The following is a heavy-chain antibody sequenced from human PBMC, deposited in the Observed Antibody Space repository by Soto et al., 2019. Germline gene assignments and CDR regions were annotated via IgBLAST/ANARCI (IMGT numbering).Heavy chain of an antibody. CDR2: ISDSGDNT. J-gene: IGHJ6*02. CDR1: GFTFSNYA. CDR3: AKAPDTCQYSSRWSPYMDV. V-gene: IGHV3-23*01. Sequence: PGGSLRLSCAASGFTFSNYAMNWVRQAPGKGLEWVSGISDSGDNTFYADSVRGRFTVSRDNSKNTLYLQMDSLRAEDKAVFYCAKAPDTCQYSSRWSPYMDVWGQGTTANV. D-gene: IGHD6-19*01.